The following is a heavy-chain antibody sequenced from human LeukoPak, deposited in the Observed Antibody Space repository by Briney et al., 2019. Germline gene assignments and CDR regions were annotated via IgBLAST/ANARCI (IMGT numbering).Heavy chain of an antibody. V-gene: IGHV3-11*01. CDR1: GFTFSDYY. Sequence: GGSLRLSCAASGFTFSDYYMSWIRQAPGKGLEWVSYISSSGSTIYYADSVKGRFTISRDNAKNSLYLQMNSLRAEDTAFCYCAKGCSSTNCPPDYWGQGTLVTVSS. J-gene: IGHJ4*02. CDR3: AKGCSSTNCPPDY. D-gene: IGHD2-2*01. CDR2: ISSSGSTI.